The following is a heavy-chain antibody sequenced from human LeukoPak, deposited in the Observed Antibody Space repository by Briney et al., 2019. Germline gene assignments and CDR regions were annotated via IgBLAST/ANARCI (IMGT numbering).Heavy chain of an antibody. V-gene: IGHV3-21*01. D-gene: IGHD3-10*01. CDR3: ARSGRGVDSFYYMDV. CDR1: GFTFSSYS. CDR2: ISSSSTYI. Sequence: GGSLRLSCAASGFTFSSYSMNWVRQAPGKGLEWVSSISSSSTYIYYADSVKGRFTISRDNAKNSLYLQMNSLRAEDTAVYYCARSGRGVDSFYYMDVWGKGTTVTVSS. J-gene: IGHJ6*03.